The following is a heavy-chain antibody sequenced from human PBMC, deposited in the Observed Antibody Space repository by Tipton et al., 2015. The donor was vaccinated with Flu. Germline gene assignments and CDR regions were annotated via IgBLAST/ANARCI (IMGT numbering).Heavy chain of an antibody. CDR3: ARHGEPRRGYSGYGDPMGTFDI. CDR2: IYYSGST. D-gene: IGHD5-12*01. CDR1: GGSVSSGSYY. Sequence: TLSLTCTVSGGSVSSGSYYWSWIRQPPGKGLEWIGYIYYSGSTNYNPSLKSRVTISVDTSKNQFSLKLSSVTAADTAVYYCARHGEPRRGYSGYGDPMGTFDIWGQGTMVTVSS. V-gene: IGHV4-61*01. J-gene: IGHJ3*02.